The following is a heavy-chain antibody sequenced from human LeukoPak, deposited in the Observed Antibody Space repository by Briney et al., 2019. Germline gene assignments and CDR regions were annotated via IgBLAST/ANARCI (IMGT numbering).Heavy chain of an antibody. V-gene: IGHV1-2*06. Sequence: ASVKVSCKASGYTFTSYYMHWVRQAPGQGLEWMGRINPNSGGTNYAQKFQGRVTMTRDTSISTAYMELSRLRSDDTAVYYCARDLTIVVEDAFDIWGQGTMVTVSS. CDR3: ARDLTIVVEDAFDI. CDR1: GYTFTSYY. CDR2: INPNSGGT. D-gene: IGHD3-22*01. J-gene: IGHJ3*02.